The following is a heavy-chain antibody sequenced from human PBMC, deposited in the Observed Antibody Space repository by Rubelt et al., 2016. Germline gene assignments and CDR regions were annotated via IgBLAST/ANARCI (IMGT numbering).Heavy chain of an antibody. J-gene: IGHJ4*02. D-gene: IGHD3-16*01. CDR3: TKSTHSWGAPPGY. Sequence: QLQLQGPGPGLVKPSETLSLTCTVSGGSVSSGSHFWGWFRQPPGKGLEWIGTIHSIENTYYNRSLQSRVAISMDASRNQFSVSVTSVISAVTAVYYCTKSTHSWGAPPGYRGQGALVTVS. V-gene: IGHV4-39*01. CDR1: GGSVSSGSHF. CDR2: IHSIENT.